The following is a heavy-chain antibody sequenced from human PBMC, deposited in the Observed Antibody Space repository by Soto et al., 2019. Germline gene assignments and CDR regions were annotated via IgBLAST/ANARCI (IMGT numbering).Heavy chain of an antibody. CDR3: AREGNYYDSSGYYLDY. CDR2: IYYSAST. D-gene: IGHD3-22*01. CDR1: GGSISSGDYY. J-gene: IGHJ4*02. Sequence: QVQLQESGPGLVKPSQTLSLTCPVSGGSISSGDYYWSCIRQPPGKGLEWIGHIYYSASTYYNPSLNSLVTISVVTSNNQFSLKLSYVTAADTAVYYCAREGNYYDSSGYYLDYWGQGTLVTVSS. V-gene: IGHV4-30-4*01.